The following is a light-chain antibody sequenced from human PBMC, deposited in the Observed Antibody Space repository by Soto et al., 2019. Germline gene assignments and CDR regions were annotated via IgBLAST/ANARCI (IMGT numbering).Light chain of an antibody. Sequence: DIQMTQSPSSLSASVGDRVTITCRASQSISSYLNWYQQKPGKAPKLLIYAASSLQSGVPSRFSGSGSGTDFTLTIISLQAEDFATDYCQQSYSTPITFGQGTRPEVK. CDR1: QSISSY. V-gene: IGKV1-39*01. CDR2: AAS. J-gene: IGKJ5*01. CDR3: QQSYSTPIT.